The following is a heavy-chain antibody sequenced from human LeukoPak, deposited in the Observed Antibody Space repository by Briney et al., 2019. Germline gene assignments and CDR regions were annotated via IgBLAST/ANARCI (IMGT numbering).Heavy chain of an antibody. CDR2: ISSSGTTI. D-gene: IGHD3-3*01. J-gene: IGHJ4*02. CDR1: GFTFNRYS. V-gene: IGHV3-48*01. Sequence: GGSLRLSCAASGFTFNRYSMNWVRQAPGKGLEWISYISSSGTTIYYADSVQGRFIISRDNARKSPYLQVNSLRAEDTAVYYCARVGYSDFWSGYYWDYWGQGTLATVSS. CDR3: ARVGYSDFWSGYYWDY.